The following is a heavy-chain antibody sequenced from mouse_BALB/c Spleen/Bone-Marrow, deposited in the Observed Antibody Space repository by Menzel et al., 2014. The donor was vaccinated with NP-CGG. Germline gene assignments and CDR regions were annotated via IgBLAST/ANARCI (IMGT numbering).Heavy chain of an antibody. CDR3: ARWDWYFDV. CDR2: ISYSGST. CDR1: GYSITSDYA. V-gene: IGHV3-2*02. J-gene: IGHJ1*01. Sequence: DVKLQESGPGLVKPSQSLSLTCTVTGYSITSDYAWNWIRQFPGNKLEWMGYISYSGSTSYNPSPKSRISITRDTSKNQFFLQLNSVTTEDTATYYCARWDWYFDVWGAGTTVTVSS.